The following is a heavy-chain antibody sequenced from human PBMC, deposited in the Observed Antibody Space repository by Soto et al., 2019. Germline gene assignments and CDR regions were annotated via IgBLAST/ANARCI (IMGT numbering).Heavy chain of an antibody. V-gene: IGHV3-48*02. Sequence: GGSLRLSCAASGFTFSSYSMNWVRQAPGKGLEWVSYISRSSSTIYYADSVKGRFTISRDNAKNSLYLQMNSLRDEDTAVYYCERDAPAVTSHALDVWGQGTTVTVSS. CDR3: ERDAPAVTSHALDV. CDR1: GFTFSSYS. J-gene: IGHJ6*02. CDR2: ISRSSSTI. D-gene: IGHD3-10*01.